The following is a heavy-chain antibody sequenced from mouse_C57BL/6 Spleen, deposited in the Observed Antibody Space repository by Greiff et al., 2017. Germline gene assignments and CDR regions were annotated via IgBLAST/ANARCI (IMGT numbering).Heavy chain of an antibody. D-gene: IGHD1-1*01. V-gene: IGHV1-54*01. CDR1: GYAFPNYL. CDR2: IIPGSGGT. CDR3: ARSHYYGREPDWYFDV. Sequence: QVQLKQSGAELVRPGTSVKVSCKASGYAFPNYLLEWVKQRPGQGLEWIGVIIPGSGGTNYTEKFKGKAPLTADKSSSTAYMQLSSLTSEDSAVYFGARSHYYGREPDWYFDVWGTGTTVTVSS. J-gene: IGHJ1*03.